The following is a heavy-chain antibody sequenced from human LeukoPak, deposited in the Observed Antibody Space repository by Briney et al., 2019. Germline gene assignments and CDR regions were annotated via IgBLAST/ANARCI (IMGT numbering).Heavy chain of an antibody. CDR1: GDTFSSCD. D-gene: IGHD1-26*01. CDR3: ARVVSIVGATTGFGY. J-gene: IGHJ4*02. V-gene: IGHV1-8*01. Sequence: ASVKVSCKASGDTFSSCDINWVRQATGQGLEWMGWMNPNSGNTGYAQKFQGRVTMTRNTSISTAYMELSSLRSEDTAVYYCARVVSIVGATTGFGYWGQGTLVTVSS. CDR2: MNPNSGNT.